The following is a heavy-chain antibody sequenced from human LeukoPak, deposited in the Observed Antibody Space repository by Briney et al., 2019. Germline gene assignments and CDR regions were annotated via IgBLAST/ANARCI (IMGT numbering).Heavy chain of an antibody. CDR1: GYTFTSYY. V-gene: IGHV1-46*01. D-gene: IGHD6-13*01. Sequence: ASVKVSCKASGYTFTSYYMHWVRQAPGQGLEWMGIINPSGGTSYAQKLQGRITMTRDTSTVCMELSSLRSEDTAFYYCAREGVAGTGLGYWGQGTLVTVSS. J-gene: IGHJ4*02. CDR2: INPSGGT. CDR3: AREGVAGTGLGY.